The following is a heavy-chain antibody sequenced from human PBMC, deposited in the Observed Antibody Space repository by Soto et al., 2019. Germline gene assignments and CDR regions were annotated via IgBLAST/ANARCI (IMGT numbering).Heavy chain of an antibody. CDR2: IKYSGST. V-gene: IGHV4-34*01. J-gene: IGHJ4*02. CDR1: GGYLIPSY. D-gene: IGHD2-2*01. Sequence: QVQLQQWGAGLLKPSETLSLTCAVYGGYLIPSYWSWVRQPTGKGLEWIGEIKYSGSTNYNPSLKRRVSISVDKSQIQFSLELTSVTAADTGVYYCAREGYFSSTSSYAFDSWGQGTLVTVSS. CDR3: AREGYFSSTSSYAFDS.